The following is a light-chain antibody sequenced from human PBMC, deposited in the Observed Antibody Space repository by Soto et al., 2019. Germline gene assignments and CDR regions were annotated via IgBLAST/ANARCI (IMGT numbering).Light chain of an antibody. CDR1: QSVTSGY. V-gene: IGKV3-20*01. J-gene: IGKJ5*01. Sequence: IVLTQSPGTLSLSPGERATLSCRASQSVTSGYLAWYQQQPNQAPRLLIYGASYRAIDIPDRFSGGGSGTDSTLTISRLEPEDFAVYYCQHYSSSPPAFTFGQGTRLEIQ. CDR3: QHYSSSPPAFT. CDR2: GAS.